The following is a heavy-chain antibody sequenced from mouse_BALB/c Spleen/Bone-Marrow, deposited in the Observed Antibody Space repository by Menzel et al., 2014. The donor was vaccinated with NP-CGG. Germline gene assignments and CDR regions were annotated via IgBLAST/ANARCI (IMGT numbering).Heavy chain of an antibody. D-gene: IGHD1-1*01. Sequence: EVKLVESGGGLVKPGGSLKLSCAASGLAFSSYDMSWVRQTPEKRLEWVAYISSGGGGTYYPDTVKGRLTISRDNAKNTLYLQMSSLKSEDPAMYYCARHRQLTTANWGQGTLVTVSA. V-gene: IGHV5-12-1*01. CDR1: GLAFSSYD. CDR2: ISSGGGGT. CDR3: ARHRQLTTAN. J-gene: IGHJ3*01.